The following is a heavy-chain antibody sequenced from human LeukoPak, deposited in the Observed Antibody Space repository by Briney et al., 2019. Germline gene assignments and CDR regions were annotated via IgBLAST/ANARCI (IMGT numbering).Heavy chain of an antibody. CDR1: GFTFSSYS. V-gene: IGHV3-21*01. Sequence: GGSLRLSCAASGFTFSSYSMNWVRQAPGKGLEWLSSITSSSRYIYYADSVKGRFTISRDNAKNSLYLQMNSLRAEDTAIYYCATSPGELEFDYWGQGTLVTVSS. D-gene: IGHD1-1*01. CDR2: ITSSSRYI. CDR3: ATSPGELEFDY. J-gene: IGHJ4*02.